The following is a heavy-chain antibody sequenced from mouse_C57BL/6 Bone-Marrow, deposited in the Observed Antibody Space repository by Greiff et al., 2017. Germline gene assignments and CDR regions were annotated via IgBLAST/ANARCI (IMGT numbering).Heavy chain of an antibody. CDR3: TCSCITSLGY. CDR1: GYTFTSYW. Sequence: QVQLQQPGAELVKPGASVKLSCKASGYTFTSYWMHWVKQRPGQGLEWIGAIDPNSGSTNYNEKFKSKAILTVDKSSSTASMQLSSLTSEDSGGSYCTCSCITSLGYWGQGTTLTVSS. CDR2: IDPNSGST. J-gene: IGHJ2*01. D-gene: IGHD1-1*01. V-gene: IGHV1-64*01.